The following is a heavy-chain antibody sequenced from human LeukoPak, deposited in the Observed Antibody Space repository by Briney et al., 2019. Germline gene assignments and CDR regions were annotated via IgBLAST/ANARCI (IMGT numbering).Heavy chain of an antibody. CDR2: IYSGGST. CDR3: ARLALQGGLRGAFDI. CDR1: GFTVSSNY. Sequence: PGGSLRLSCAASGFTVSSNYMSWVRQAPGKGLEWVSVIYSGGSTYYADSVKGRFTISRDNSKNTLYLQMNSLRAEDTAVYYCARLALQGGLRGAFDIWGQGTMVTVSS. J-gene: IGHJ3*02. D-gene: IGHD3-10*01. V-gene: IGHV3-66*01.